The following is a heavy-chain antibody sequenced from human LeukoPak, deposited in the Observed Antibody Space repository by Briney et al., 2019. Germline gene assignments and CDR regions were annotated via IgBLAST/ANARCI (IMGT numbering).Heavy chain of an antibody. Sequence: GASVKVSCKASGYTFTSYAMQWVRQAPGQRLEWMGWINAGNGNTKYSQKFQGRVTITRDTSASTAYMGPSSLRSEDTAVYYCARGVDYSGYDLDYDAFDIWGQGTMVTVSS. V-gene: IGHV1-3*01. CDR1: GYTFTSYA. CDR3: ARGVDYSGYDLDYDAFDI. J-gene: IGHJ3*02. D-gene: IGHD5-12*01. CDR2: INAGNGNT.